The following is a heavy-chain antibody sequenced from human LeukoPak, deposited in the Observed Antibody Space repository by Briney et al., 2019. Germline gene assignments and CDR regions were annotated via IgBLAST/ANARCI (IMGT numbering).Heavy chain of an antibody. CDR1: GFTFSSYW. Sequence: GGSLRLSCAASGFTFSSYWMSWVRQAPGKGLEWMANIKQDGSEKYYVDSVKGRFTISRDNSKNALYLQMNSLRAEDTAVYYCAKWGYSSTSRNYYYYMDVWGKGTTVTVSS. J-gene: IGHJ6*03. CDR2: IKQDGSEK. V-gene: IGHV3-7*01. D-gene: IGHD2-2*01. CDR3: AKWGYSSTSRNYYYYMDV.